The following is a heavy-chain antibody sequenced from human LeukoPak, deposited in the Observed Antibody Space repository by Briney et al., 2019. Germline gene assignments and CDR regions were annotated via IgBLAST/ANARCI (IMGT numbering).Heavy chain of an antibody. V-gene: IGHV5-51*01. Sequence: GESLKISCKGSKYDFTDYWIGWVRQTPGKGLEWMGGIYPGDSDTRSSASFAGLITISADKYINPAFLQWSGLKASDTAIYYCARHTGDFWSGCHLDYWGRGTLVTVSS. CDR3: ARHTGDFWSGCHLDY. CDR2: IYPGDSDT. J-gene: IGHJ4*02. D-gene: IGHD3-3*01. CDR1: KYDFTDYW.